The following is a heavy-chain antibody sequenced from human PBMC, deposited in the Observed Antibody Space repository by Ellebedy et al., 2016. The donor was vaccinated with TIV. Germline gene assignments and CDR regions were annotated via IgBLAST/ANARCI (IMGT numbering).Heavy chain of an antibody. CDR1: RFTFSAYW. J-gene: IGHJ4*02. Sequence: PGGSLRLSCAASRFTFSAYWMSWVRQASGKGLEWVANIKQDGSEKYYVDSVKGRFTISRDNTKNSLYLQMNSLRAEDTAVYYCARDYYGRQVVYDSDSWGQGTLVTVSA. D-gene: IGHD6-13*01. CDR2: IKQDGSEK. V-gene: IGHV3-7*01. CDR3: ARDYYGRQVVYDSDS.